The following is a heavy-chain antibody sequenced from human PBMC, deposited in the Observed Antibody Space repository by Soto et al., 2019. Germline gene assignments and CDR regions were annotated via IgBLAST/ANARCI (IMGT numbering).Heavy chain of an antibody. CDR3: AKDYRRYYGSGSYYSDY. V-gene: IGHV3-30*18. Sequence: QVQLVESGGGVVQPGRSLRLSCAASGFTFSSYGMHWVRQAPGKGLEWGAVISYDGSNKYYADSVKGRFTISRDNSKNTLYLQMTSLRAEDTAVYYCAKDYRRYYGSGSYYSDYWGQGTLVTVSS. D-gene: IGHD3-10*01. J-gene: IGHJ4*02. CDR1: GFTFSSYG. CDR2: ISYDGSNK.